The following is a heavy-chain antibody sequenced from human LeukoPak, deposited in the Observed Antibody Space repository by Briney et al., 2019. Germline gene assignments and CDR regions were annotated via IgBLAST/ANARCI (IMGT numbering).Heavy chain of an antibody. J-gene: IGHJ4*02. CDR3: ARDRGSSSWTWCFDY. D-gene: IGHD6-13*01. CDR1: GFTFSSYG. Sequence: GGSLRLSCAASGFTFSSYGMHWVRQAPGKGLEWVAVIWYDGSNKYYADSVKGRFTISRDNSKNTLYLQMNSLRAEDTAVYYCARDRGSSSWTWCFDYWGQGTLVTVSS. CDR2: IWYDGSNK. V-gene: IGHV3-33*01.